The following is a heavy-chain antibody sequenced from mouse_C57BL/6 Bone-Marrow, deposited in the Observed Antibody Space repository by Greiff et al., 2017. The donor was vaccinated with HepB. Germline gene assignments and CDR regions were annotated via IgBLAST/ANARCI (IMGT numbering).Heavy chain of an antibody. D-gene: IGHD1-1*01. Sequence: EVKLQESGPGLVKPSQSLSLTCSVTGYSITSGYYWNWIRQFPGNKLEWMGYISYDGSNNYNPSLKNRISITRDTSKNQFFLKLNSVTTEDTATYYCAREGIYYYGSSHFDYWGQGTTLTVSS. CDR2: ISYDGSN. V-gene: IGHV3-6*01. CDR1: GYSITSGYY. CDR3: AREGIYYYGSSHFDY. J-gene: IGHJ2*01.